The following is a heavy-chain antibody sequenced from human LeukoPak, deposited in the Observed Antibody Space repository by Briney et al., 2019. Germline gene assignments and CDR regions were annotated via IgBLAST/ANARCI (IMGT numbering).Heavy chain of an antibody. CDR2: ISGSGGST. D-gene: IGHD1-1*01. CDR1: GFTFSSYA. Sequence: PGGSLRLSCAASGFTFSSYAMSWVRQAPGKGLEYVSVISGSGGSTHYRDSVKGRFTISRDNSKNTLYLQMNCLRGEDTAVYYCAKDGTTTITFDYWGQGTLVTVSS. CDR3: AKDGTTTITFDY. J-gene: IGHJ4*02. V-gene: IGHV3-23*01.